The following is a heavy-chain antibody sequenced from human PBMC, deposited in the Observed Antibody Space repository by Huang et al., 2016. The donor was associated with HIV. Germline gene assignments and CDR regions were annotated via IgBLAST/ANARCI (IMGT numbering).Heavy chain of an antibody. D-gene: IGHD2-2*01. CDR3: ARHMDCSSSSCLAGGHERGPFDM. CDR2: IYSIVRT. J-gene: IGHJ3*02. V-gene: IGHV4-39*01. CDR1: GGSTSSSSYY. Sequence: QLQLQESGPGLVKPSETLSLTCSVSGGSTSSSSYYWGWIRQPPGTGLEWIWSIYSIVRTFYNPSRKSRVTISVDTSKNQFSLRRSSVAAADTSVYYCARHMDCSSSSCLAGGHERGPFDMWGQGTMVTVSS.